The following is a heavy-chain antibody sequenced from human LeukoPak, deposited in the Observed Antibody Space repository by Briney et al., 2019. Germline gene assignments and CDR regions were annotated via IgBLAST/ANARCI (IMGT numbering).Heavy chain of an antibody. Sequence: PGRSLRLSCAASGFTFSNYGMHWVRQAPGKGLEWVAIISDDGSNKNCVDSVKGRFTISRDNSKNTLYLQMSSLRVEDTAVYYCAKGYYSGSGRYYFDFWGQGTLVTVSS. V-gene: IGHV3-30*18. D-gene: IGHD3-10*01. CDR3: AKGYYSGSGRYYFDF. CDR1: GFTFSNYG. CDR2: ISDDGSNK. J-gene: IGHJ4*02.